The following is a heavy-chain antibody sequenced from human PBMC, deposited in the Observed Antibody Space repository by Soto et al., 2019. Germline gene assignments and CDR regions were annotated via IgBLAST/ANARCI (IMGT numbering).Heavy chain of an antibody. J-gene: IGHJ3*02. V-gene: IGHV1-2*04. CDR3: ARGGIVLLPAAHRGYAFDI. Sequence: GASVKVSCKASGYTFTGYYMHWVRQAPGQGLEWMGWINPNSGGTNYAQKFKGWVTMTRDTSISTAYMELSRLRSDDTAVYYCARGGIVLLPAAHRGYAFDIWGQGTMVTVSS. CDR2: INPNSGGT. D-gene: IGHD2-2*01. CDR1: GYTFTGYY.